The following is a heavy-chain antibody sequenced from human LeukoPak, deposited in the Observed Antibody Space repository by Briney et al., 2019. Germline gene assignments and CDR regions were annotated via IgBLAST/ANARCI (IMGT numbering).Heavy chain of an antibody. CDR3: ARGGSGSYYTNWFDP. V-gene: IGHV4-34*01. CDR1: GGSFSGYY. D-gene: IGHD3-10*01. J-gene: IGHJ5*02. CDR2: INHSGST. Sequence: SETLSLTCAVYGGSFSGYYWSWIRQSPGKGLEWIGEINHSGSTNYNPSLKSRVTISVDTSKNQFSLKLSSVTAADTAAYYCARGGSGSYYTNWFDPWGQGTLVTVSS.